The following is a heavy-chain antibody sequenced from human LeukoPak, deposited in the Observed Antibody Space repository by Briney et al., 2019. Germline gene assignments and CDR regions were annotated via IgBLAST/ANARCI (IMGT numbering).Heavy chain of an antibody. CDR1: GFTFSSYS. CDR2: ISSSSSYI. D-gene: IGHD1-26*01. CDR3: ARAYSERYGLGYYYMDV. Sequence: GGTLRLSCAASGFTFSSYSMNWVRQAPGKGLEWVSSISSSSSYIYYADSVKGRFTISRDNAKKSLYLQMNSLRVEDTAVYYCARAYSERYGLGYYYMDVWGKGTTVTVSS. V-gene: IGHV3-21*01. J-gene: IGHJ6*03.